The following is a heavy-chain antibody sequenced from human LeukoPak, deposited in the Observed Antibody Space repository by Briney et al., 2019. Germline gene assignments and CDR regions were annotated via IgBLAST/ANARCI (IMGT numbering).Heavy chain of an antibody. CDR2: IKQDGSEK. J-gene: IGHJ3*02. D-gene: IGHD3-22*01. V-gene: IGHV3-7*01. CDR1: GFTFSSYW. Sequence: GGSLRLSCAASGFTFSSYWMSWVRQAPGKGLEWVANIKQDGSEKYYVDSVKGRFTISRDNAKNSLYLQMNSLRAEDTAVYYCARVFYHYDSSGHDAFDIWGQGTMVTVSS. CDR3: ARVFYHYDSSGHDAFDI.